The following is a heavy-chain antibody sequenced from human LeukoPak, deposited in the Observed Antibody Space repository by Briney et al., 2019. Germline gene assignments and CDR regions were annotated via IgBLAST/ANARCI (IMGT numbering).Heavy chain of an antibody. Sequence: SETLSLTCAVSSYSISSGSYWGWIRQSPGKGLEWVGSIFRGNSYYNPSLKSRLTMSVDTSKNQFSLKLTSVTAADTALYYCARVTYVDDMLYQYFDYWGQGILVTVSS. D-gene: IGHD4-17*01. J-gene: IGHJ4*02. V-gene: IGHV4-38-2*01. CDR3: ARVTYVDDMLYQYFDY. CDR1: SYSISSGSY. CDR2: IFRGNS.